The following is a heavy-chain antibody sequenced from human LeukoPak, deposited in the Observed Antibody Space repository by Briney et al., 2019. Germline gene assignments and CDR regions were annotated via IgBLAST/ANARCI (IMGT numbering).Heavy chain of an antibody. V-gene: IGHV4-59*01. CDR1: GGSISSYY. CDR3: AREGGYCSSTSCYTGIDY. Sequence: SETLSLTCTVSGGSISSYYWSWIRQPPGKGLEWIGYIYYSGSTNYNPSLKSRVTISVDTSKNQFSLKLSSVTAADTAVYYCAREGGYCSSTSCYTGIDYWGQGTQVTVSS. J-gene: IGHJ4*02. D-gene: IGHD2-2*02. CDR2: IYYSGST.